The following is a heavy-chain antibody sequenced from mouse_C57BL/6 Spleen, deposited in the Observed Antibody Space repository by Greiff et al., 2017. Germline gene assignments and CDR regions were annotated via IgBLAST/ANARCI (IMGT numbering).Heavy chain of an antibody. CDR3: SSLRYYFDD. CDR1: GYSITSGYY. J-gene: IGHJ2*01. D-gene: IGHD1-1*01. CDR2: ISYDGSN. V-gene: IGHV3-6*01. Sequence: ESGPGLVKPSQSLSLTCSVTGYSITSGYYWNWIRQFPGNKLEWMGYISYDGSNNYNPSLKNRISITRDTSKDQFFLKLNSLTTEDTATYDSSSLRYYFDDWGQGTTLAVAS.